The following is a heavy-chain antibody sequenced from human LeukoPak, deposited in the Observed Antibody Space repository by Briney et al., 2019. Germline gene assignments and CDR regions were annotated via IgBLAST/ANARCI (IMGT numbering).Heavy chain of an antibody. Sequence: SETLSLTCTVSGGSISSYYWSWIRQPAGKGLEWIGRIYTSGSTNYNPSLKSRVTMSVDTSTNQSSLTLSSVTAADTAVYYCARSPYCSSTSCYGSYYYYYMDVWGKGTTVTISS. CDR1: GGSISSYY. D-gene: IGHD2-2*01. J-gene: IGHJ6*03. V-gene: IGHV4-4*07. CDR2: IYTSGST. CDR3: ARSPYCSSTSCYGSYYYYYMDV.